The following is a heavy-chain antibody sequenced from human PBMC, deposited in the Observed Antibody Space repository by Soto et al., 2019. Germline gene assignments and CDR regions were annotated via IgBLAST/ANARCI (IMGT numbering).Heavy chain of an antibody. V-gene: IGHV3-9*01. J-gene: IGHJ4*02. Sequence: EMQLVESGGGLVQPGGSLRLSCAASGFSFDDYAMHWVRQAPGKGLEWVSCTSRDSSTIVYADSVKGRFTIYRDNAKNSLYLEMNSLRAEDTAVDFCAKGYRAYGHSHSFDVWGQGTLVTVSA. CDR1: GFSFDDYA. CDR3: AKGYRAYGHSHSFDV. CDR2: TSRDSSTI. D-gene: IGHD4-17*01.